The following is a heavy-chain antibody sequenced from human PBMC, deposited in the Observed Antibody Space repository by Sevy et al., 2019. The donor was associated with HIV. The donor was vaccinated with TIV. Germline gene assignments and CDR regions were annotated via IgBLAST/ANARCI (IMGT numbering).Heavy chain of an antibody. D-gene: IGHD6-13*01. Sequence: GGSLRLSCAASGFTFDDYAMHWVRQAPGKGLEWVSGISWNSGSIGYADSVKGRFTISRDNAKNSLYLQMNSLRAEDTALYYCAKDILFRGSSSCCGMDVWGQGTTVTVSS. V-gene: IGHV3-9*01. CDR3: AKDILFRGSSSCCGMDV. CDR1: GFTFDDYA. J-gene: IGHJ6*02. CDR2: ISWNSGSI.